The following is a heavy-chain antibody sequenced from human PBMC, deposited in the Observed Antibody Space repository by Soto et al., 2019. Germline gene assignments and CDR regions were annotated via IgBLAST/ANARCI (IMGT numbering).Heavy chain of an antibody. Sequence: PGGSLRLSCAASGFTFSSYWMHWVRQVPGKGLVWVSHIDSDGNSTTYADSVKGRFTISRDNAKNTVYLQMNSLRAEDTAVYYCVRDSRWDAAMVHWGQGTLVTVSS. D-gene: IGHD5-18*01. CDR2: IDSDGNST. CDR3: VRDSRWDAAMVH. V-gene: IGHV3-74*03. J-gene: IGHJ4*02. CDR1: GFTFSSYW.